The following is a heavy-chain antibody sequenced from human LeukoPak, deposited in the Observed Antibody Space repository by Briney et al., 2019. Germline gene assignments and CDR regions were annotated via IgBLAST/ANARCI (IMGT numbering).Heavy chain of an antibody. CDR2: IWYDGSNK. CDR3: ARENTDSSGFDY. D-gene: IGHD3-22*01. J-gene: IGHJ4*02. V-gene: IGHV3-33*01. Sequence: GGSLRLSCAASGFTFSSYGMHWVRQAPGKGLEGVAVIWYDGSNKYYADSVKGRFTISRDNSKNTLYLQMNSLRAEDTAVYYRARENTDSSGFDYWGQGTLVTVSS. CDR1: GFTFSSYG.